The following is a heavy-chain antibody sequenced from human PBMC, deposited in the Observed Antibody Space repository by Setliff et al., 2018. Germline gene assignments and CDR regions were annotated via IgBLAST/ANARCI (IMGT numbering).Heavy chain of an antibody. CDR1: GFTFDDYA. V-gene: IGHV3-9*01. Sequence: GGSLRLSCAASGFTFDDYAMHWVRQAPGKGLEWVPGISWNSGSIGYADSVKGRFTISRDNAKNSLYLQMNSLRAEDTAVYYCASLGVNELWLDYWGQGTLVTVSS. CDR2: ISWNSGSI. J-gene: IGHJ4*02. CDR3: ASLGVNELWLDY. D-gene: IGHD5-18*01.